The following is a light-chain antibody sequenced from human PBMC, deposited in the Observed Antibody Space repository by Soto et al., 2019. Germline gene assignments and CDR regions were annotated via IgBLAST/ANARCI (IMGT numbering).Light chain of an antibody. J-gene: IGKJ5*01. V-gene: IGKV3-15*01. CDR2: DSS. CDR1: QSVTTK. Sequence: EIVMTQSPGTLSVSPGERATLSCRASQSVTTKLAWYQQKPGQAPRLLIHDSSTRATGIPARFSGSGSGTEFTLTISSLQSEDFAVYYCQQYKNWPITFGQGTRL. CDR3: QQYKNWPIT.